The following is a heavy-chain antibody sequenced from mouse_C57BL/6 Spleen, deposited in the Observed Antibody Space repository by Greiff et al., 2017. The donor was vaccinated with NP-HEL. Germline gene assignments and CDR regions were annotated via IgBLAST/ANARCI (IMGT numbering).Heavy chain of an antibody. V-gene: IGHV1-26*01. J-gene: IGHJ4*01. Sequence: EVQLQQSGPELVKPGASVKISCKASGYTFTDYYMNWVKQSHGKSLEWIGDINPNNGGTSYNQKFKGKATLTVDKSSSTAYMELRSLTSEDAAVYYCARLRCAMDYWGQGTSVTVSS. CDR2: INPNNGGT. CDR3: ARLRCAMDY. D-gene: IGHD2-12*01. CDR1: GYTFTDYY.